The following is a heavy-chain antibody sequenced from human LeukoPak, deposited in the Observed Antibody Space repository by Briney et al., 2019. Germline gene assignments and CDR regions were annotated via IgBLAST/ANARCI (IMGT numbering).Heavy chain of an antibody. CDR2: IYYSGST. CDR3: ARVGYSSSWFYYYYMDV. Sequence: MPSETLSLTCTVSGGSISSYYWSWIRQPPGKGLEWIGYIYYSGSTNYNPSLKSRVTISVETSKNQFSLKLSSVTAADTAVYYCARVGYSSSWFYYYYMDVWGKGTTVTVSS. J-gene: IGHJ6*03. D-gene: IGHD6-13*01. CDR1: GGSISSYY. V-gene: IGHV4-59*01.